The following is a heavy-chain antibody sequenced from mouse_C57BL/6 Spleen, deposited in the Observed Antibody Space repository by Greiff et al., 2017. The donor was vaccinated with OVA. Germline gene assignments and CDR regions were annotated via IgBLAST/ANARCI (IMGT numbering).Heavy chain of an antibody. J-gene: IGHJ4*01. CDR1: GYTFTDYN. D-gene: IGHD2-4*01. CDR3: ARLTIYDYDVPFYYAMDY. Sequence: VQLKESGPELVKPGASVKIPCKASGYTFTDYNMDWVKQSHGKSLEWIGDINPNNGGTIYNQKFKGKATLTLDKSSSTAYMELRSLTSEDTAVYYCARLTIYDYDVPFYYAMDYWGQGTSVTVSS. CDR2: INPNNGGT. V-gene: IGHV1-18*01.